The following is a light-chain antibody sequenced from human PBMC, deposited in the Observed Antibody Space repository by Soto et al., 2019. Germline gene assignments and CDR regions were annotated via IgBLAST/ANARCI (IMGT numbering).Light chain of an antibody. CDR2: GNS. CDR3: QSYDSSLSGWV. V-gene: IGLV1-40*01. Sequence: QSVLTQPPSMSGAPGQRVTISCAGSSSNIGAGYDVHWYQQLPGTAPKLLIYGNSNRPSGVPDRFSGSKSGTSASLAITGLQPEDEADYYCQSYDSSLSGWVFGGGTKVTVL. J-gene: IGLJ3*02. CDR1: SSNIGAGYD.